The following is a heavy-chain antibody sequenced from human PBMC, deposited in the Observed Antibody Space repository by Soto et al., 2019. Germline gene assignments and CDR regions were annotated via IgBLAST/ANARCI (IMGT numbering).Heavy chain of an antibody. CDR2: LFSTGEK. D-gene: IGHD6-13*01. J-gene: IGHJ4*01. V-gene: IGHV2-26*01. Sequence: QVTLKESGPVLVRPTAALTLTCNVSGFSLTNTRLAVSWFRQPPGKALQWLAHLFSTGEKSYSPSLTDRLTIYKDTSKSQVILTMTNVNPVDTATYYFALTTTNIAAAGPEFDYWGHGIPVNVSS. CDR3: ALTTTNIAAAGPEFDY. CDR1: GFSLTNTRLA.